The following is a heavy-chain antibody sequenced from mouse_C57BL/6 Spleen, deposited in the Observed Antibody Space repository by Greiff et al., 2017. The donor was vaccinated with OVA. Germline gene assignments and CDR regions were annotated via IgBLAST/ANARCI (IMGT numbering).Heavy chain of an antibody. CDR1: GFTFSSYG. V-gene: IGHV5-6*01. Sequence: EVQVVESGGDLVKPGGSLKLSCAASGFTFSSYGMSWVRQTPDKRLEWVATISSGGSYTYYPDSVKGRFTISRDNAKNTLYLQMSSLKSEGTTMYYCARLEYGSRLYYAMDYWGQGTSVTVSS. D-gene: IGHD1-1*01. CDR3: ARLEYGSRLYYAMDY. J-gene: IGHJ4*01. CDR2: ISSGGSYT.